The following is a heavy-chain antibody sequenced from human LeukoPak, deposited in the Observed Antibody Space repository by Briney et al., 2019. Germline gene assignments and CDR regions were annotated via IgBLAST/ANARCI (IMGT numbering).Heavy chain of an antibody. Sequence: GGSLRLSCAASGFTVSSYYMAWVRQAPGKGLGWVSVIYSGGSTYYADSVKGRFTISRDNPKNTLYLQMTSLRAEDTAVYYCAQLLDDNPIRWYFALWGRGTLVTVSS. CDR2: IYSGGST. V-gene: IGHV3-66*01. CDR1: GFTVSSYY. CDR3: AQLLDDNPIRWYFAL. D-gene: IGHD1-14*01. J-gene: IGHJ2*01.